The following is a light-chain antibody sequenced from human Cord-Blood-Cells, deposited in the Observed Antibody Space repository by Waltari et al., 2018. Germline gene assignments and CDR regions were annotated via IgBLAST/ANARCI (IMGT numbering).Light chain of an antibody. CDR3: QQYNNWPYT. J-gene: IGKJ2*01. CDR2: GAS. CDR1: QSVSSN. Sequence: EIVMTQSPATLSVSPGDRATLSCRASQSVSSNLAWYQQKPGQAPRLLIDGASIRATGIPARFSGSGSGTEFTLTISSLQSEDFAVYYCQQYNNWPYTVGQGTKLEIK. V-gene: IGKV3D-15*01.